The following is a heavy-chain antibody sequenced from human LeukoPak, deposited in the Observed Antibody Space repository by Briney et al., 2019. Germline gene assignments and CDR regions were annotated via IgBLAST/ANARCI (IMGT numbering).Heavy chain of an antibody. D-gene: IGHD6-19*01. Sequence: NSGGSLRLSCTTSGFTFSSYSMNWVRQAPGKGLEWVSSISTSSIYIYYADSVKGRFTISRDNAKKSLYLQMNSLRVEDTAVYYCARVRDHPGIAVGGIDYWGQGTLVTVSS. CDR2: ISTSSIYI. CDR1: GFTFSSYS. CDR3: ARVRDHPGIAVGGIDY. J-gene: IGHJ4*02. V-gene: IGHV3-21*01.